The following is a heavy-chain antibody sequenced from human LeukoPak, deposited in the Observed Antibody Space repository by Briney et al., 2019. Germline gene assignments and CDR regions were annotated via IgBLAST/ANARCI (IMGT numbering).Heavy chain of an antibody. V-gene: IGHV4-59*08. D-gene: IGHD3-22*01. Sequence: SETLSLTCTVSGGSIGSYYWSWIRQPPGKGLDWIGYVYYSGSSNYNPSLKSRVTISVDTSKNQFSLKLSSVTAADTAVYYCARHYDSSGYWYYFDYWGQGALVTVSS. CDR2: VYYSGSS. CDR3: ARHYDSSGYWYYFDY. J-gene: IGHJ4*02. CDR1: GGSIGSYY.